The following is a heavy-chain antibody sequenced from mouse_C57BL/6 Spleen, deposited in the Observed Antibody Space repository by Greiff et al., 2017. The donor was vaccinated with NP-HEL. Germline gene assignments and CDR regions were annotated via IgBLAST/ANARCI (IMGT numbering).Heavy chain of an antibody. J-gene: IGHJ4*01. Sequence: VKLMESGAELVKPGASVKISCKASGYAFSSYWMNWVKQRPGKGLEWIGQIYPGDGDTNYNGKFKGKATLTADKSSSTAYMQLSSLTSEDSAVYFCARGDSSGYKRYAMDYWGQGTSVTVSS. CDR3: ARGDSSGYKRYAMDY. V-gene: IGHV1-80*01. CDR2: IYPGDGDT. CDR1: GYAFSSYW. D-gene: IGHD3-2*02.